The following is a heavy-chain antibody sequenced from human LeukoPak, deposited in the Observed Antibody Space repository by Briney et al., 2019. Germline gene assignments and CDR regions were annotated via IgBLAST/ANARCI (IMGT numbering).Heavy chain of an antibody. CDR1: GFSFSNAW. CDR3: AVDYDY. CDR2: IKQDGSEK. Sequence: PGGSLRLSCAASGFSFSNAWMSWVRQAPGKGLEWVANIKQDGSEKYYVDSVKGRFTISRDNAKNSLYLQMNSLRAEDTAVYYCAVDYDYWGQGTLVTVSS. V-gene: IGHV3-7*01. J-gene: IGHJ4*02. D-gene: IGHD5-12*01.